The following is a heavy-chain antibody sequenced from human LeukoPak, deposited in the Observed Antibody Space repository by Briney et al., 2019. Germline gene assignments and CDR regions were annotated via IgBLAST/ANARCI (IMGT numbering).Heavy chain of an antibody. Sequence: SETLSLTCGVYGGSFSGYYWSWIRQPPGKGLEWIGEITHTGSTNYNPSLKSRVTIHVDSSKNEFSLRLTSVTAADTAVYFCARPRLLFGSGPILVWGQGTLVTVSS. CDR1: GGSFSGYY. CDR3: ARPRLLFGSGPILV. V-gene: IGHV4-34*01. CDR2: ITHTGST. J-gene: IGHJ4*02. D-gene: IGHD3-10*01.